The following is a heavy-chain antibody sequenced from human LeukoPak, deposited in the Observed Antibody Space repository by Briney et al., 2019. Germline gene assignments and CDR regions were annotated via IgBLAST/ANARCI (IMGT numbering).Heavy chain of an antibody. J-gene: IGHJ4*02. D-gene: IGHD3-22*01. CDR2: IYYSGST. Sequence: PSQTLSLTCAVSGGSISSGGYSWSWIRQPPGKGLEWIGYIYYSGSTYYNPSLKSRVTISVDTSKNQFSLKLSSVTAADTAVYYCARRRSGYYDYWGQGTLVTVSS. CDR1: GGSISSGGYS. CDR3: ARRRSGYYDY. V-gene: IGHV4-30-4*07.